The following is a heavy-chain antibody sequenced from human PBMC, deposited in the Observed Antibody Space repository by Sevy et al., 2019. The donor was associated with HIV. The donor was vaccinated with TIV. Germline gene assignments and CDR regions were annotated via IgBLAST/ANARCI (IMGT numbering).Heavy chain of an antibody. CDR3: AGGARTAITALEY. D-gene: IGHD1-20*01. CDR1: GLTLTTTG. V-gene: IGHV3-23*01. CDR2: VTSDGTT. Sequence: GGSLRLSCAASGLTLTTTGMSWVRQAPGKGLEWVAGVTSDGTTYYADSVRDRSTVSRDNSKNTLYLQLNSLTADETAEFYCAGGARTAITALEYWGQGTLVTVSS. J-gene: IGHJ4*02.